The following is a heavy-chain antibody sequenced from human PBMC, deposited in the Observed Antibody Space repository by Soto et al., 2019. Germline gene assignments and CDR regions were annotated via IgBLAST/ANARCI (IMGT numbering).Heavy chain of an antibody. CDR1: GFSLSTSGVG. CDR3: AHHTITPATNWFDP. CDR2: IYWNDDK. D-gene: IGHD2-2*01. V-gene: IGHV2-5*01. J-gene: IGHJ5*02. Sequence: SGPTLVNPTQTLTLTCTFSGFSLSTSGVGVGWIRQPPGKALEWLALIYWNDDKRYSPSLRGRLTITKDTSKNQVVLAMTNMDPVDTATYYCAHHTITPATNWFDPWGLGTLVTVSS.